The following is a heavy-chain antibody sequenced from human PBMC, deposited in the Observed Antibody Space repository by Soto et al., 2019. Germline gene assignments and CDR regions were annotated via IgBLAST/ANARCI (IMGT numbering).Heavy chain of an antibody. J-gene: IGHJ4*02. CDR2: IYSGGYT. D-gene: IGHD3-10*01. Sequence: EVQLVESGGGLIQPGGSLRLSCAVSGFTVSNNYMSWVRQAPGKGLEGVSVIYSGGYTAYGDSVKGRFTISRDNSKNTIYLKKNNRGADDPGVFSWATHPGGGGYWGQGTLVTVSS. CDR1: GFTVSNNY. CDR3: ATHPGGGGY. V-gene: IGHV3-53*01.